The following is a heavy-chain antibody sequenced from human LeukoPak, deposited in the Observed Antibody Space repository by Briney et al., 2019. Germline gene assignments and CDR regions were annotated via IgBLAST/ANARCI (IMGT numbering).Heavy chain of an antibody. CDR2: ISSSGTTT. CDR3: ARGGHCSSSSCYLGAFDI. Sequence: GGSLRLSCAASGFTFSDYFMTWIRQAPGKGLEWVSYISSSGTTTYHADSVKGRSTISRDNAKNSLYLQVNSLRAEDTAVYYCARGGHCSSSSCYLGAFDIWGQGTMVTVSS. CDR1: GFTFSDYF. J-gene: IGHJ3*02. D-gene: IGHD2-2*01. V-gene: IGHV3-11*04.